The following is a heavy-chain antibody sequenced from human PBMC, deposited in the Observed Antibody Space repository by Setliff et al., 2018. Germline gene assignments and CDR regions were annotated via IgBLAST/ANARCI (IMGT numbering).Heavy chain of an antibody. CDR3: ARDRKEIVVKPPAASLDY. D-gene: IGHD2-2*01. CDR1: GYAFGGSG. J-gene: IGHJ4*02. Sequence: ASVKVSCKASGYAFGGSGISWVRQAPGQGLEWMGWISAYNGYIVYAQKLQGRVTMTTDTSTTTAYMEVRSLRSDDTAVYYCARDRKEIVVKPPAASLDYWGQGTQVTVSS. V-gene: IGHV1-18*01. CDR2: ISAYNGYI.